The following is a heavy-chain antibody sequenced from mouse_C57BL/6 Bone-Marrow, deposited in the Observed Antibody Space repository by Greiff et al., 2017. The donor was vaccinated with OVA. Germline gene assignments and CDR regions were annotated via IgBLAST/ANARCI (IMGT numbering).Heavy chain of an antibody. D-gene: IGHD2-2*01. CDR2: IWSGGST. CDR3: ARNLGVTTGYYYAMDY. Sequence: VQLKESGPGLVQPSQSLSITCTVSGFSLTSYGVHWVRQSPGKGLEWLGVIWSGGSTDYNAAFISRLSISKDNSKSQVFFKMNSLQADDTAIYYCARNLGVTTGYYYAMDYWGQGTSVTVSS. J-gene: IGHJ4*01. CDR1: GFSLTSYG. V-gene: IGHV2-2*01.